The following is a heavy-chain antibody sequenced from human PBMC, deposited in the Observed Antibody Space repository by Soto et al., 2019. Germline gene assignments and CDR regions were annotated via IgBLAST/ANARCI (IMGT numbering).Heavy chain of an antibody. Sequence: QVQLQQWGAGLLTPSETLSLTCAVYGGSFSGYYWSWIRQPPGKGLEWIGEINHSGSTNYNPSLKSRVTISVDTSKNQFSLKLSSVTAADTAVYYCARARFHDYWGQGTLVTVSS. V-gene: IGHV4-34*01. CDR1: GGSFSGYY. J-gene: IGHJ4*02. D-gene: IGHD2-21*01. CDR3: ARARFHDY. CDR2: INHSGST.